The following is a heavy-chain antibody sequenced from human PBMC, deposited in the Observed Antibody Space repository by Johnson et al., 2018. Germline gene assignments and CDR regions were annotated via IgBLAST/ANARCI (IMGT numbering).Heavy chain of an antibody. V-gene: IGHV4-59*01. D-gene: IGHD3-22*01. J-gene: IGHJ3*02. Sequence: QVQLVESGPGLVKPSETLSLTCTVSGGSISSYYWSWIRQPPGKGLEWIGYIYYSGSTNYNPSLKSRVTISVDTSQNQFSLKLSSWTAADTAVYYCARVATYYDSSGYSDDSFDIWGQGTMVPVSS. CDR2: IYYSGST. CDR3: ARVATYYDSSGYSDDSFDI. CDR1: GGSISSYY.